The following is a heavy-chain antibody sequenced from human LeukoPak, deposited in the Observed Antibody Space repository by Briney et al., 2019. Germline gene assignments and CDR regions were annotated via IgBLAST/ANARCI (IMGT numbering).Heavy chain of an antibody. CDR1: GYSFSSYW. Sequence: GESLKISCKGSGYSFSSYWIAWVRQMPGKGLEWMGIMYPGDYDTYYSPSFQGQVTITADKSISNAYLQWNSLKASDTAMYFCARRRSSTLIDYWGQGTLVTVSS. J-gene: IGHJ4*02. CDR3: ARRRSSTLIDY. D-gene: IGHD3-10*01. CDR2: MYPGDYDT. V-gene: IGHV5-51*01.